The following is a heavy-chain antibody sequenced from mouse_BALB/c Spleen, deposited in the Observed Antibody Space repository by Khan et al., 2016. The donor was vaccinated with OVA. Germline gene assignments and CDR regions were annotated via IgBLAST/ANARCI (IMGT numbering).Heavy chain of an antibody. CDR3: ARADGSLYWYFDV. Sequence: VQLQESGPGLVKPSQTLHPTRTVTGISITSVNHRLSWTRQFPGNKLEWKGNIYYSGTVTYNPSLTSRTTITRETSKNQVSSEMNSLTAEDTATYYCARADGSLYWYFDVWGAGTTVTVSS. CDR2: IYYSGTV. CDR1: GISITSVNHR. J-gene: IGHJ1*01. V-gene: IGHV3-5*02. D-gene: IGHD1-1*01.